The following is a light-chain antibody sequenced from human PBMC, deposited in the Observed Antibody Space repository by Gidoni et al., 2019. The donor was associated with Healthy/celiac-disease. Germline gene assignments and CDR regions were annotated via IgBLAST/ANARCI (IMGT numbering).Light chain of an antibody. J-gene: IGKJ2*01. CDR2: GAS. Sequence: EIVLTQSPRTLSLYPGERATLSCRASQSVSSSYLAWYQHKPGQAPRLLIYGASSRATGIPDRFRGSGSGTDFTLTISILEPEDFAVYYCQQYGSSPPMYTFGQGTKLEIK. V-gene: IGKV3-20*01. CDR3: QQYGSSPPMYT. CDR1: QSVSSSY.